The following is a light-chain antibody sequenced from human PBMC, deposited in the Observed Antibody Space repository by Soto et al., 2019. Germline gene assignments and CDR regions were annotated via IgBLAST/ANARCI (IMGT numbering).Light chain of an antibody. CDR2: EGT. Sequence: QSALTQPSSVSGSPGQSSTISETGTSRDIGRYKFVSWFQQHPGKAPKLMIFEGTNRPSGVSNRFSGSKYGNTSSLTISGLQAEAESSYFCSSSTTTNTLVSFGGGTKLAVL. CDR1: SRDIGRYKF. CDR3: SSSTTTNTLVS. J-gene: IGLJ2*01. V-gene: IGLV2-14*01.